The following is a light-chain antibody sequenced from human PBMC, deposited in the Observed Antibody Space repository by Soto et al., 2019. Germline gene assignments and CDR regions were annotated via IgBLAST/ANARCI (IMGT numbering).Light chain of an antibody. CDR3: QQRSSWIT. J-gene: IGKJ5*01. V-gene: IGKV3-11*01. CDR2: DAS. CDR1: QSVSSY. Sequence: IVLTQSPATLSLWPGETAILSCRASQSVSSYLSWYQQKPGQAPRLLIYDASSRAPGVPARFSGSGSGTDCTLTISSLEPEDFALYYCQQRSSWITFGQGTRLEIE.